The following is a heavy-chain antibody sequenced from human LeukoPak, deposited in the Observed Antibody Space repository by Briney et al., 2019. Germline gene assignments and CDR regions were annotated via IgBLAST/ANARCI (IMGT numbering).Heavy chain of an antibody. CDR1: GGSISSGDYY. J-gene: IGHJ4*02. V-gene: IGHV4-30-4*01. Sequence: SQTLSLTCTVSGGSISSGDYYWSWIRQPPGTGLEWIGYIYYSGSTYYNPSLKSRVTISVDTSKNQISLKLSSVTAADTAVYYCARDTSRDGYNYDYWGQGTLVTVSS. CDR2: IYYSGST. CDR3: ARDTSRDGYNYDY. D-gene: IGHD5-24*01.